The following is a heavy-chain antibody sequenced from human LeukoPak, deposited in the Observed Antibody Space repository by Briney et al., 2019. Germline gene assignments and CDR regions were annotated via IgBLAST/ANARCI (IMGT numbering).Heavy chain of an antibody. J-gene: IGHJ1*01. Sequence: WMGWISAYNGNTDYAQKLQGRVTMTTDTSTSTAYMELRSLRSDDTAVCYCARDLGRGDFQHWGQGTLVTVSS. V-gene: IGHV1-18*01. D-gene: IGHD3/OR15-3a*01. CDR2: ISAYNGNT. CDR3: ARDLGRGDFQH.